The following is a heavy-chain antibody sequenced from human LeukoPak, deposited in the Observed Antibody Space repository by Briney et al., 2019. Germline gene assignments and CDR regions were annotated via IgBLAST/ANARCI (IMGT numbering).Heavy chain of an antibody. D-gene: IGHD3-10*01. CDR1: GGSFSGYY. J-gene: IGHJ4*02. V-gene: IGHV4-34*01. Sequence: SSETLSLTCAVYGGSFSGYYWSWIRQPPGKGLEWIGEINHSGSTNYNPSLKSRVTISVDTSKNQFSLKLSSVTAADTAVYYCATVGYGSGSYRFDHWGQGTLVTVSS. CDR3: ATVGYGSGSYRFDH. CDR2: INHSGST.